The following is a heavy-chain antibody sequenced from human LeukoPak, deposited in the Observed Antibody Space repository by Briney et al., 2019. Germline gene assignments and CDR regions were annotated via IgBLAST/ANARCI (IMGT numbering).Heavy chain of an antibody. V-gene: IGHV5-51*01. CDR3: ARRTGPGGDDYDFWSGYSTYYYYYMDV. CDR2: IYPGDSDT. Sequence: GESLKISCKGSGYSFTSYWIGWVRQMPGKGLEWMRIIYPGDSDTRYNPSFQGQVTISADKSISTAYLQWSSLKASDTAMHYCARRTGPGGDDYDFWSGYSTYYYYYMDVWGKGTTVTVSS. J-gene: IGHJ6*03. D-gene: IGHD3-3*01. CDR1: GYSFTSYW.